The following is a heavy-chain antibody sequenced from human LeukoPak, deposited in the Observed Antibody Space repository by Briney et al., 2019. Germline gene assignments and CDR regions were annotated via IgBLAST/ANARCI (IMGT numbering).Heavy chain of an antibody. Sequence: SETLSLTCTVSGYSFSSGYYWGWIRQPPGKGLEYIGSIYHSGSTYYNPSLKSRVTISIDASRNQFSLKLSSVTAADTAVYYCAGRSGFGVVPPGDYWGQGTLVTVSS. CDR1: GYSFSSGYY. CDR3: AGRSGFGVVPPGDY. D-gene: IGHD3-3*01. V-gene: IGHV4-38-2*02. J-gene: IGHJ4*02. CDR2: IYHSGST.